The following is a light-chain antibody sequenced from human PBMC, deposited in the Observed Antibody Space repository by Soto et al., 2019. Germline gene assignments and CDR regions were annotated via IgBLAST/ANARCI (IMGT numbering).Light chain of an antibody. Sequence: QSVLTQPASVSGTPGQSITISCTLTNSYVGKYNFVSWYQHYPDKAPKFIIYEVNKRPSGVSHRFSGSKSGSTASLTISGLQAEDEAHYYCCSYTSSENVVFGGGTKVTVL. CDR1: NSYVGKYNF. J-gene: IGLJ3*02. V-gene: IGLV2-23*02. CDR3: CSYTSSENVV. CDR2: EVN.